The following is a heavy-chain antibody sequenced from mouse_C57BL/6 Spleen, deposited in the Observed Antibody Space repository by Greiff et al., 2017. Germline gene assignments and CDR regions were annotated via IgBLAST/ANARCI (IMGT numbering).Heavy chain of an antibody. CDR2: IDPSDSET. Sequence: VQLQQPGAELVRPGSSVKLSCKASGYTFTRYWMHWVKQRPIQGLEWIGNIDPSDSETHYNQKFKDKATLTVDKSSSTAYMQLSSLTSEDSAVYYCAREGVVATSFDYWGQGTTLTVSS. D-gene: IGHD1-1*01. J-gene: IGHJ2*01. CDR1: GYTFTRYW. CDR3: AREGVVATSFDY. V-gene: IGHV1-52*01.